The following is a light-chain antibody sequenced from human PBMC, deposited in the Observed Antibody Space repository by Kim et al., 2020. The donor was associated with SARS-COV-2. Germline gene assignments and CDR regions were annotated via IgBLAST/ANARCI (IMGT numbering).Light chain of an antibody. J-gene: IGLJ3*02. CDR1: RRDVAAYNF. CDR3: SSFRSGNTLV. V-gene: IGLV2-14*04. CDR2: DVD. Sequence: GQSITTSCTGTRRDVAAYNFVSWYQQYPGEAPKVIIYDVDVRPSGFSNRFSGSKSGNTASLTISEVQAEDEGDYYCSSFRSGNTLVFGGGTQLTVL.